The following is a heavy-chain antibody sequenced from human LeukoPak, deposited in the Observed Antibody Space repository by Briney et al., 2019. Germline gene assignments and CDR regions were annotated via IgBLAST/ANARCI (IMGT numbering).Heavy chain of an antibody. V-gene: IGHV1-46*01. J-gene: IGHJ5*02. Sequence: ASVKVSCKASGYTFTSYYMHWVRQAPGQGLEWMGIINPGGGTTTYAQKFQGRVTMTRDMSTSTVYMELSSLRSEDTAVYYCARDGDHSSSSLSWFDPWGQGPWSPSPQ. D-gene: IGHD6-6*01. CDR3: ARDGDHSSSSLSWFDP. CDR2: INPGGGTT. CDR1: GYTFTSYY.